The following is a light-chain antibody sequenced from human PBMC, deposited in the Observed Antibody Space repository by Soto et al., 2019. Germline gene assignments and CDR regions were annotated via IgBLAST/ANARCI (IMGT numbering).Light chain of an antibody. J-gene: IGKJ4*01. CDR3: QQRSNWPLLS. CDR2: DAS. Sequence: EIVLTQSPGTLSLSPGERATLSCSASQSVSSSYLAWDQQRPVQAPRLLIYDASSRATDIPDRFSGSGSGTDFTLTISSLEPEDFAVYYCQQRSNWPLLSFGGGTKVDIK. CDR1: QSVSSSY. V-gene: IGKV3D-20*02.